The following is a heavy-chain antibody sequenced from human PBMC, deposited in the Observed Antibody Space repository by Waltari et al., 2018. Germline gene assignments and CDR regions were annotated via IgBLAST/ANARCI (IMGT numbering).Heavy chain of an antibody. Sequence: QVQLQESGPGLVKPSETLSLTCTVSGGSVSSGSYYWSWIRQPPGKGLEWIGYIYYSGSTNYTPPLKGRVTLSGDPSRNPFSLKLSSVIAADTAVYYWARVVGVGATSWYFDLWGRGTLVTVSS. J-gene: IGHJ2*01. CDR3: ARVVGVGATSWYFDL. CDR1: GGSVSSGSYY. CDR2: IYYSGST. V-gene: IGHV4-61*03. D-gene: IGHD1-26*01.